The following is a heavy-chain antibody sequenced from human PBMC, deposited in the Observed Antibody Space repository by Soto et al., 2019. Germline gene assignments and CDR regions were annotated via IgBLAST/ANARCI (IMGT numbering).Heavy chain of an antibody. CDR3: ARDLTPLDYYDSSGYYFYYYGMDV. Sequence: GGSLRLSWAASGFTFSSYSMNWVRQAPGKGLEWVSSISSSSSYIYYADSVKGRFTISRDNAKNSLYLQMNSLRAEDTAVYYCARDLTPLDYYDSSGYYFYYYGMDVWGQGTTVTVSS. CDR1: GFTFSSYS. CDR2: ISSSSSYI. D-gene: IGHD3-22*01. J-gene: IGHJ6*01. V-gene: IGHV3-21*01.